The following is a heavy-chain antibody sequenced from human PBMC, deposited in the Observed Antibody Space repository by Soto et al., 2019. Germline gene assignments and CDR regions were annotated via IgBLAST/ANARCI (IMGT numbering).Heavy chain of an antibody. CDR3: ARDLNYGLFDD. J-gene: IGHJ4*02. Sequence: PGGSLRLSCAASGFSVTSKYMNWVRQPPGKGLEWVSVIYGGDSTYYADSVKGRFTISRDNSQNTLFLQMNSLRAEDTAVYYCARDLNYGLFDDWGQGTLVTVSS. CDR2: IYGGDST. D-gene: IGHD4-17*01. V-gene: IGHV3-66*01. CDR1: GFSVTSKY.